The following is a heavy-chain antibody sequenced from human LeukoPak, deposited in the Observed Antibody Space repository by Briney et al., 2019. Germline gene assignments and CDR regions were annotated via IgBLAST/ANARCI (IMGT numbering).Heavy chain of an antibody. CDR3: ARETVAGLVDY. J-gene: IGHJ4*02. D-gene: IGHD6-19*01. CDR1: GYTFTGYY. V-gene: IGHV1-46*01. CDR2: INPSGGST. Sequence: ASVKVSCKASGYTFTGYYMHWVRQAPGQGLEWMGIINPSGGSTSYAQKFQGRVTMTRDTSTSTVYMELSSLRSEDTAVYYCARETVAGLVDYWGQGTLVTVSS.